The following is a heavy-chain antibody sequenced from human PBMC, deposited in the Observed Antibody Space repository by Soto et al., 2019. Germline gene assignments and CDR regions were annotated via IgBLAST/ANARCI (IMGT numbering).Heavy chain of an antibody. Sequence: GASVKVSCKASGYTFTSYAMNWVRRAPGQGLEWMGWINTNTGNPTYAQGFTGRFVFSLDTSDSTAYLQICSLKAEDTAAYYCARERGPNDFWSGYYRDNYYYGMDVWGQGTTVTVSS. CDR1: GYTFTSYA. J-gene: IGHJ6*02. D-gene: IGHD3-3*01. CDR2: INTNTGNP. V-gene: IGHV7-4-1*01. CDR3: ARERGPNDFWSGYYRDNYYYGMDV.